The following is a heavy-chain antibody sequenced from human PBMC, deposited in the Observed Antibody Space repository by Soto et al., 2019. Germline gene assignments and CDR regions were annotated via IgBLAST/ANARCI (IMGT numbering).Heavy chain of an antibody. CDR1: GFTFRNYA. Sequence: EVQLLESGGGLVQPGGSLRLSCAASGFTFRNYAMTWVRQTPGKGLEWVSAVSSSGISTYYADSVKGRFTISRDNSMDTLYLQMNSLRAEDTALYYCTKRAGDYDTHHDDYWGQGTMVTDSS. D-gene: IGHD3-22*01. J-gene: IGHJ4*02. V-gene: IGHV3-23*01. CDR2: VSSSGIST. CDR3: TKRAGDYDTHHDDY.